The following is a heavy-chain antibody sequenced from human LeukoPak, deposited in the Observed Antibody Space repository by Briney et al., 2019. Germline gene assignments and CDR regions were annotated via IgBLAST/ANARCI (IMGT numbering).Heavy chain of an antibody. CDR2: IHYSGGT. D-gene: IGHD1-14*01. V-gene: IGHV4-59*08. Sequence: SETLSLTCTVSNGSISGYYWSWIRQPPGKGLEWIGQIHYSGGTIYNPSLKSRVTISVDTSKNQFSLKLSSGSAADTAAYYCARHGTGQKAFNIWGQGTMVTVSS. CDR3: ARHGTGQKAFNI. CDR1: NGSISGYY. J-gene: IGHJ3*02.